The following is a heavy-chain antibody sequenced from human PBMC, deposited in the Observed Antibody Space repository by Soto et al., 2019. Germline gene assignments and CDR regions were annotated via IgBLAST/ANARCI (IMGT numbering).Heavy chain of an antibody. J-gene: IGHJ4*02. D-gene: IGHD6-13*01. CDR2: ISGYNGNT. CDR3: ARLAGAGYNTLGY. Sequence: QVQLVQSGTEVKKPGASVKVSCKASGYTFTNYGISWVRQAPGQGLEWMGSISGYNGNTNYAQKLQGRVTMTTDTSTSTAYMALRSLISDDTAVYYCARLAGAGYNTLGYWGQGTLCNVSS. V-gene: IGHV1-18*01. CDR1: GYTFTNYG.